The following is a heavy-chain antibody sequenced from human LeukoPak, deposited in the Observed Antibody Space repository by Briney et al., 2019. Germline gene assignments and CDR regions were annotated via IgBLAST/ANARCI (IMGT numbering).Heavy chain of an antibody. CDR3: ARAPGVMTAFDY. J-gene: IGHJ4*02. CDR2: IYYSGST. CDR1: GGSISNYY. V-gene: IGHV4-59*01. D-gene: IGHD2-21*02. Sequence: SETLSLTCTVSGGSISNYYWSWIRQPPGKGLEWIAYIYYSGSTNYNPSLRSRVTISVETSKNQFSLKLSSVTAADTAVYYCARAPGVMTAFDYWGQGALVTVSS.